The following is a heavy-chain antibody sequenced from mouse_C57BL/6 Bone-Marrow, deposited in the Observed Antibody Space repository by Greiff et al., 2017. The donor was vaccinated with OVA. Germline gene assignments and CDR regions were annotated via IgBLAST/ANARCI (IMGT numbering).Heavy chain of an antibody. D-gene: IGHD1-2*01. V-gene: IGHV1-64*01. CDR2: IHPNSGST. Sequence: QVQLKQPGAELVKPGASVKLSCKASGYTFTSYWMHWVKQRPGQGLEWIGMIHPNSGSTNYNEKFKSKATLTVDKSSSTAYMQLSSLTSADSAVYYCARGGNYYGAWFAYWGQGTLVTVSA. CDR3: ARGGNYYGAWFAY. CDR1: GYTFTSYW. J-gene: IGHJ3*01.